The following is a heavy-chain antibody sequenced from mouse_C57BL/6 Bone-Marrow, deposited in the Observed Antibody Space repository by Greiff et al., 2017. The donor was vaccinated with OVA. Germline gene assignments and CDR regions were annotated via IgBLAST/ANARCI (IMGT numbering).Heavy chain of an antibody. D-gene: IGHD2-3*01. J-gene: IGHJ2*01. V-gene: IGHV2-5*01. Sequence: QVQLKESGPGLVQPSQSLSITCTVSGFSLTSYGVHWVRQSPGKGLEWLGVIWRGGSTDYNAAFMSRLSITKDNSKSQVFFKMNSLQADDTAICYCAKNRGGYYTLYYFDYWGQGTTLTVSS. CDR2: IWRGGST. CDR3: AKNRGGYYTLYYFDY. CDR1: GFSLTSYG.